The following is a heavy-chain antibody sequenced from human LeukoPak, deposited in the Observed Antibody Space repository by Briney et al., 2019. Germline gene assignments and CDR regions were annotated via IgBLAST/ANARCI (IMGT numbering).Heavy chain of an antibody. V-gene: IGHV4-30-2*01. Sequence: PSQTLSLTCAVSGGSISSGGYSWSWLRQPPGKGLEWIGYIYHSGSTYYNPSLKSRVTISVDRSKNQFSLKLSSVTAADTAVYYCASSSTSFGDNWFDPWGQGTLVTVSS. CDR3: ASSSTSFGDNWFDP. J-gene: IGHJ5*02. CDR2: IYHSGST. CDR1: GGSISSGGYS. D-gene: IGHD2-2*01.